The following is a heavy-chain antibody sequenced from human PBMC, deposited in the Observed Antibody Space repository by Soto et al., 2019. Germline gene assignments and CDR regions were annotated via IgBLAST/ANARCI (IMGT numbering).Heavy chain of an antibody. D-gene: IGHD2-15*01. V-gene: IGHV3-30-3*01. CDR1: EFTFSTYA. CDR2: ISNDGYNK. Sequence: QVHLVESGGGVVQPGRSLRLSCAASEFTFSTYAMHWVRQAPAKGLEWVVFISNDGYNKFYADSVRGRFTISRDISKNTLYLQMDSLRAADTAVYYCAREGGDIYYYAMDVWGQGTTVTVSS. J-gene: IGHJ6*02. CDR3: AREGGDIYYYAMDV.